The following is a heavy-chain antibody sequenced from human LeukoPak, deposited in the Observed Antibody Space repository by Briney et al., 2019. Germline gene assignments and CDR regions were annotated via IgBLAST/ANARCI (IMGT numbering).Heavy chain of an antibody. Sequence: GGSLRLSCAASGFTFSSYSMNWVRQAPGKGLEWVSSISSSSSYIYYADSVKGRFTISRDNSKNTLYLQMNSLRAEDTAVYYCAKDRRQENWFDPWGQGTLVTVSS. V-gene: IGHV3-21*04. CDR3: AKDRRQENWFDP. CDR2: ISSSSSYI. J-gene: IGHJ5*02. CDR1: GFTFSSYS.